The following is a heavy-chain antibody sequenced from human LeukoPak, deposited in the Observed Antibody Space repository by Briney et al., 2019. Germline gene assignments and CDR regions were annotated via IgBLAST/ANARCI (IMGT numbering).Heavy chain of an antibody. CDR1: GGSISSSSYY. J-gene: IGHJ3*02. D-gene: IGHD3-3*01. CDR2: IYTSGST. Sequence: SETLSLTCTVSGGSISSSSYYWGWIRQPPGKGLEWIGRIYTSGSTNYNPSLKSRVTISVDTSKNQFSLKLSSVTAADTAVYYCASSAPGGGYYDFWSGYYSAFDIWGQGTMVTVSS. V-gene: IGHV4-39*07. CDR3: ASSAPGGGYYDFWSGYYSAFDI.